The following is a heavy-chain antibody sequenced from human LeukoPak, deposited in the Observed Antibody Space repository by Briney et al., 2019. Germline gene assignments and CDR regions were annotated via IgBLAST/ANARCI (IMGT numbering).Heavy chain of an antibody. Sequence: GASVKVSCKASGYTFTGYYMHWVRQAPGQGLEWMGWINPNSGGTNYAQKFQGRVTMTRDTSISTAYMELSRLRSDDTAVYYCASLYGSGSYSHYYYMDVWGKGTTVTVSS. CDR2: INPNSGGT. CDR1: GYTFTGYY. J-gene: IGHJ6*03. D-gene: IGHD3-10*01. V-gene: IGHV1-2*02. CDR3: ASLYGSGSYSHYYYMDV.